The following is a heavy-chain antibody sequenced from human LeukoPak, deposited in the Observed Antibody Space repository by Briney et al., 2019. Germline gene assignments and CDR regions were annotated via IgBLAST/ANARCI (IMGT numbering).Heavy chain of an antibody. CDR3: AAESERWLVRT. J-gene: IGHJ5*02. Sequence: SETPSLTCTVSGGPISSSYWSWIRQPPGKGLEWIGYIYYSGSTNYNPSLESRVTISIDTSKNHFSLKLSSVTAADTAVYYCAAESERWLVRTWGQGTLVTVSS. CDR2: IYYSGST. D-gene: IGHD6-19*01. V-gene: IGHV4-59*01. CDR1: GGPISSSY.